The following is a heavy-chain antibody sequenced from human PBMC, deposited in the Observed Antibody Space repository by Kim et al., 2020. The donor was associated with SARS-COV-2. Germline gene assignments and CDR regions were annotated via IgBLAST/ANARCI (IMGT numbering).Heavy chain of an antibody. CDR1: GFIFRNYG. CDR3: ANGAADGDYYY. V-gene: IGHV3-33*08. CDR2: IWYDGSNK. Sequence: GGSLRLSCAASGFIFRNYGMHWVRQAPGKGLEWVAVIWYDGSNKYYADSVKGRFTISRDNSKNTLYLQMNSLRAEDTAVYYCANGAADGDYYYWGQGTLVTVSS. J-gene: IGHJ4*02. D-gene: IGHD4-17*01.